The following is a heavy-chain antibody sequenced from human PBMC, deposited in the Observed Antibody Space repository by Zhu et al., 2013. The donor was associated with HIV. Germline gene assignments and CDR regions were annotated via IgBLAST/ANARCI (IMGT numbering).Heavy chain of an antibody. CDR2: INPNSGGT. V-gene: IGHV1-2*02. CDR1: GYTFTGYY. Sequence: QVQLVQSGAEVKKPGASVKVSCKASGYTFTGYYMHWVRQAPGQGLEWMGWINPNSGGTNYAQKFQGRVTMTRDTSISTAYMELSRLRSDDTAVYYCARDGNYNWNRSYWYFDLWGRGTLVTVSS. J-gene: IGHJ2*01. D-gene: IGHD1-20*01. CDR3: ARDGNYNWNRSYWYFDL.